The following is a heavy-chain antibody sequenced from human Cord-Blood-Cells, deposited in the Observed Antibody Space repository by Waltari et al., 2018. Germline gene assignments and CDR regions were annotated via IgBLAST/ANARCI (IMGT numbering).Heavy chain of an antibody. J-gene: IGHJ4*02. V-gene: IGHV3-30-3*01. CDR1: GFTFSSHA. CDR3: ARGLSSSPDDY. D-gene: IGHD6-6*01. Sequence: QVQLVESGGGVVQPGRSLRLSCAASGFTFSSHARHWVRQAPGKGLEWVAVISYDGSNKYYADSVKGRFTISRDNSKNTLYLQMNSLRAEDTAVYYCARGLSSSPDDYWGQGTLVTVSS. CDR2: ISYDGSNK.